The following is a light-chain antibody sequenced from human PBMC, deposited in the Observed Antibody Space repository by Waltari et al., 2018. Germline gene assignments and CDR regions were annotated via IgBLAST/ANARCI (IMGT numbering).Light chain of an antibody. CDR2: DVS. V-gene: IGLV2-14*03. CDR3: SSYTSSSTLV. J-gene: IGLJ1*01. Sequence: QSALTQPASVSGSPGQSITISCTGTSSDVGGYNYVSWYQQHPGKAPKLMIYDVSNRPSGVSNRVSGSKSGNTASLTISGLQAEDEADYYCSSYTSSSTLVFGTGTKITVL. CDR1: SSDVGGYNY.